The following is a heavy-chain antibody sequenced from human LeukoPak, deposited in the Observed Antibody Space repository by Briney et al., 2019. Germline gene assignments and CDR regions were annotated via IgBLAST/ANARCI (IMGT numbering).Heavy chain of an antibody. Sequence: SETLSLICTVSGGSISTYYWSWIRQPPGKGLEWIGYIYYSGSTNYNPSLESRVTISVDTSKNQFSLNLSSVTAADTAVYYCARRPISSGWYRHAFDIWGQGTMVTVSS. CDR3: ARRPISSGWYRHAFDI. CDR2: IYYSGST. D-gene: IGHD6-19*01. J-gene: IGHJ3*02. V-gene: IGHV4-59*08. CDR1: GGSISTYY.